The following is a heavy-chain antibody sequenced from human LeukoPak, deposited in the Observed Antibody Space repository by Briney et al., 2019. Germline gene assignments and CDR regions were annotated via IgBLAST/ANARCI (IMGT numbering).Heavy chain of an antibody. CDR3: ARRYCSSTSCFSIYWYFDL. Sequence: SSETLSLTCTVSGGPISSSSYYWGWIRQPPGKGLEWIGSIYHSGSTYYNPSLKSRVTISVDTSKNQFSLKLSSVTAADTAAYYCARRYCSSTSCFSIYWYFDLWGRGTLVTVSS. V-gene: IGHV4-39*07. J-gene: IGHJ2*01. CDR1: GGPISSSSYY. CDR2: IYHSGST. D-gene: IGHD2-2*01.